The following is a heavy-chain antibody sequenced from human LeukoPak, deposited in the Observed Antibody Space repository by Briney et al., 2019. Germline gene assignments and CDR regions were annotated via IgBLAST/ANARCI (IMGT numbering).Heavy chain of an antibody. J-gene: IGHJ5*02. CDR1: GGSISSSSYY. D-gene: IGHD4-23*01. CDR2: IYYSGST. CDR3: ARGLRWGGFDP. V-gene: IGHV4-39*01. Sequence: SETLSLTCTVSGGSISSSSYYWGWIRQPPGKGLEWIGSIYYSGSTYYNPSLKSRVTISVDTSKNQFSLKLSSVTAADTAVYYCARGLRWGGFDPWGQGTLATVSS.